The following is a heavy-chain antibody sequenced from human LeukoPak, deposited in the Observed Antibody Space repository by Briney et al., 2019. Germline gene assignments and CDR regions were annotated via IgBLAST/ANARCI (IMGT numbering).Heavy chain of an antibody. J-gene: IGHJ4*02. CDR3: ARGVRH. D-gene: IGHD4-11*01. CDR1: GFTFGTYA. V-gene: IGHV3-21*01. CDR2: ISRSGRDI. Sequence: PGGSLRLSCAASGFTFGTYAMNWVRQAPGKGLEWVSSISRSGRDIYYADSVRGRFTISRDNARDSLYLQMNSLRVEDTAVYYCARGVRHWGQGTLVTVSS.